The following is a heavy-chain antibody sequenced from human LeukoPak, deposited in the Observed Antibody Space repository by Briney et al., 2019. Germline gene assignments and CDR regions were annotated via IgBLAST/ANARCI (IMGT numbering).Heavy chain of an antibody. V-gene: IGHV3-23*01. J-gene: IGHJ4*02. CDR1: GFTFRNYG. D-gene: IGHD4/OR15-4a*01. Sequence: PGGSLRLSCAASGFTFRNYGLSWVRQAPGEGLEWVSSISDSGSNTYYADPVKGRFTISRDNSKNTLYLRLNSLRAEDTAVYYCGRDLYGSNDYWGQGTLVTVSS. CDR2: ISDSGSNT. CDR3: GRDLYGSNDY.